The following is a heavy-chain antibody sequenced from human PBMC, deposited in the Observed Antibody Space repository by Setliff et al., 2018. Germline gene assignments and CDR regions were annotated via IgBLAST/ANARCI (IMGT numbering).Heavy chain of an antibody. Sequence: ASVKVSCKSSGYTFIGHYMHWVRPAPGEGLEWMGWINPNNGETKFAQKFQGRVTLARDTSLKTHYMELSNLTSDDTAIYYCARDFIWGGLTGPDYWGQGTLVTVSS. CDR1: GYTFIGHY. V-gene: IGHV1-2*02. CDR3: ARDFIWGGLTGPDY. D-gene: IGHD3-9*01. J-gene: IGHJ4*02. CDR2: INPNNGET.